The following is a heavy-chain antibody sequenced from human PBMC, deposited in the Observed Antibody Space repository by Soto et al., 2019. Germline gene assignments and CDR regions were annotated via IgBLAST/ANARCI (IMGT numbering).Heavy chain of an antibody. V-gene: IGHV3-23*01. D-gene: IGHD2-21*02. Sequence: GGSLRLSCAASGFTFTNFAMSWVRQAPGKGLEWVAGIGASGDITWYADSVKGRLSISRDNSKNTLYLQLNSLRFEDTAVYYCAKDDFTDRGDDYFDYWGPGTLVTVSS. CDR2: IGASGDIT. CDR3: AKDDFTDRGDDYFDY. CDR1: GFTFTNFA. J-gene: IGHJ4*02.